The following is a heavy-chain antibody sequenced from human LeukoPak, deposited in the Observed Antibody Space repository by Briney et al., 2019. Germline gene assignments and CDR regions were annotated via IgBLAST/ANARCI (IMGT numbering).Heavy chain of an antibody. V-gene: IGHV3-48*01. CDR3: ARVRGSYYMDV. CDR2: ITSGTSNM. CDR1: GFTFSAYS. J-gene: IGHJ6*03. Sequence: GGSLRLSCAASGFTFSAYSMNWVRQAPGKGLEWVSYITSGTSNMYYADSVKGRFTISRDNAKNSLYLQMNSLRAEDTGVYYCARVRGSYYMDVWGKGTTVTVPS.